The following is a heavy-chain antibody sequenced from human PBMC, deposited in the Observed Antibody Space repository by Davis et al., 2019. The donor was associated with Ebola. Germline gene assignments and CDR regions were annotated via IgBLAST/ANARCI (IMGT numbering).Heavy chain of an antibody. Sequence: SETLSLTCTVSGGSISSYYWSWIRQPPGKGLEWIGYIYYSWSTNYNPSLKSRVTISVDTSKNQFSLKLSSVTAADTAMYYCARRGTSSWYAGWFDPWGQGTLVTVSS. J-gene: IGHJ5*02. CDR1: GGSISSYY. V-gene: IGHV4-59*08. CDR2: IYYSWST. D-gene: IGHD6-13*01. CDR3: ARRGTSSWYAGWFDP.